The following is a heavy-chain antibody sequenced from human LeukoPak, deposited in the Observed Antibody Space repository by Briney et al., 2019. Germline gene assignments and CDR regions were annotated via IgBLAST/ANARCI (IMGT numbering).Heavy chain of an antibody. CDR3: AKRRGLELLYYYYMDV. D-gene: IGHD1-7*01. Sequence: AGSLRLSCAASGFTFSSYGMSWVRQAPGKGLEWVSAISGSGGSTYYADSVKGRFTISRDNSKNTLYLQMNSLRAEDTAVYYCAKRRGLELLYYYYMDVWGKGTTVTVSS. CDR1: GFTFSSYG. CDR2: ISGSGGST. J-gene: IGHJ6*03. V-gene: IGHV3-23*01.